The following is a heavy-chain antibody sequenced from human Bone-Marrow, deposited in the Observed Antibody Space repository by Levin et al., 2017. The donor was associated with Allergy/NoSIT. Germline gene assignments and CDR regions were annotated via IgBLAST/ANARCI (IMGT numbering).Heavy chain of an antibody. D-gene: IGHD3-10*01. V-gene: IGHV1-69*06. CDR2: LLPRFCPP. CDR1: ADTFSSYV. Sequence: SFYISADTFSSYVLTWVRQAPGQFLSFLFSLLPRFCPPAAAQPFRGRVTITAERSTSTVYIELTRLTFDDTAIYYCARPPRGAGWNGVNVWGQGTTVIVSS. CDR3: ARPPRGAGWNGVNV. J-gene: IGHJ6*02.